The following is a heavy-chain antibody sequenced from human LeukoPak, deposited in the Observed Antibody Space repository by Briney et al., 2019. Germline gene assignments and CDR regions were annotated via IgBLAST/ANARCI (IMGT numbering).Heavy chain of an antibody. CDR3: ASSESGSYSDAFDI. D-gene: IGHD1-26*01. V-gene: IGHV4-4*09. CDR1: GGSISSYY. Sequence: SETLSLTCTVSGGSISSYYWSWIRQPPGKGLEWIGYIYTSGSTNYNPSLKSRVAISVDTSKNQFSLKLSSVTAADTAVYYCASSESGSYSDAFDIWGQGTMVTVSS. CDR2: IYTSGST. J-gene: IGHJ3*02.